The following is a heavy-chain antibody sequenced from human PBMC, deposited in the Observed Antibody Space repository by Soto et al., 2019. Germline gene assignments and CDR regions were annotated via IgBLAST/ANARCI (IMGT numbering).Heavy chain of an antibody. CDR1: GFTFTSYE. CDR2: ISNSGNNI. V-gene: IGHV3-48*03. CDR3: ARGLAGPGGGP. D-gene: IGHD6-19*01. J-gene: IGHJ5*02. Sequence: HPGGSLRLSCAASGFTFTSYEMNWVRQAPGKGLEWVAYISNSGNNIQYADSVKGRFTISRDNAKNSLYLQMNSLRADDTAVYYCARGLAGPGGGPWGQGTLVTVSS.